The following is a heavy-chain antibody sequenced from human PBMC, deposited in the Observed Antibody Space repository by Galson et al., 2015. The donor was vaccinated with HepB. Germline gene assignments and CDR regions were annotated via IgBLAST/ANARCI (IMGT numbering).Heavy chain of an antibody. CDR2: ISGSGGST. CDR1: GFTFSSYA. V-gene: IGHV3-23*01. J-gene: IGHJ4*02. CDR3: AKVSDDYVWGRYRYFYFDY. Sequence: SLRLSCAASGFTFSSYAMSWVRQAPGKGLEWVSAISGSGGSTYYADSVKGRFTISRDNSKSTLYLQMNSLRAEDTAVYYCAKVSDDYVWGRYRYFYFDYWGQGTLVTVSS. D-gene: IGHD3-16*02.